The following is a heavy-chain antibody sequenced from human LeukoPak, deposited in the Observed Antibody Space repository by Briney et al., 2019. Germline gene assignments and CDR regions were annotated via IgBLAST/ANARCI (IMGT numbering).Heavy chain of an antibody. CDR3: ARAHITAGFDY. Sequence: SETLSLTCAVYGGSFSGYYWSWIRQPPGKGLEWIGEINHSGSTNYNPSLKSRVTISVDTSKNQFSLKLSSVTAADTAVYYCARAHITAGFDYWGQGTLVTVSS. D-gene: IGHD3-3*01. J-gene: IGHJ4*02. CDR1: GGSFSGYY. CDR2: INHSGST. V-gene: IGHV4-34*01.